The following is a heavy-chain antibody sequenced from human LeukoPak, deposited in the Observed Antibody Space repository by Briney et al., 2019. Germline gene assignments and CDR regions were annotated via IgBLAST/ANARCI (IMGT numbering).Heavy chain of an antibody. CDR3: ARGGGDIATPPDY. CDR2: ISYDGSNK. D-gene: IGHD2-15*01. J-gene: IGHJ4*02. Sequence: GGSLRLSCAASGLAFSSYAMHWVRQAPGEGLEWVAVISYDGSNKYYADSVKGRFTISRDNSKNTLYLQMNSLRTEDTAVYSCARGGGDIATPPDYWGQGTLVTVSS. V-gene: IGHV3-30-3*01. CDR1: GLAFSSYA.